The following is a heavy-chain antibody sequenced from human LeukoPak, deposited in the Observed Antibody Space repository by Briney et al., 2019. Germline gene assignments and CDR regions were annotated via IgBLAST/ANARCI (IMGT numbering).Heavy chain of an antibody. CDR2: IYYSGST. J-gene: IGHJ6*03. CDR1: GGSISSGGYY. V-gene: IGHV4-31*03. D-gene: IGHD2-2*01. Sequence: PSQTLSLTCTVSGGSISSGGYYWSWIRQHPGKGLEWIGYIYYSGSTYYNPSLKSRVTISVDTSKNQFSLKLSSVTAADTAVYYCARYCSSTSCSYYYYMDVWGKGTTVTVSS. CDR3: ARYCSSTSCSYYYYMDV.